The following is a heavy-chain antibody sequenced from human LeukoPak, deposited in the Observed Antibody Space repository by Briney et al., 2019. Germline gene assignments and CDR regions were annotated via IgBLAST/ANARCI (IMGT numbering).Heavy chain of an antibody. Sequence: KPSETLSLTCTVSGGSITSTNYYWGWIRQPPGKGLEWIGSIYYSGSTYYNPSLSSLKSRVTISLDTSKNQFSLKLTSVTAADTAVYYCARVRVPAASSLAWFDPWGQGTLVTVSS. D-gene: IGHD2-2*01. CDR1: GGSITSTNYY. V-gene: IGHV4-39*07. CDR2: IYYSGST. J-gene: IGHJ5*02. CDR3: ARVRVPAASSLAWFDP.